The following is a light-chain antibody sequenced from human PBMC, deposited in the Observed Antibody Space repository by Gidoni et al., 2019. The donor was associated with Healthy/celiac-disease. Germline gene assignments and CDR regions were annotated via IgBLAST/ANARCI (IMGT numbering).Light chain of an antibody. CDR2: GAS. CDR1: QSVSSSY. V-gene: IGKV3-20*01. Sequence: LTQSPGTLSLSPGETPTLSCRASQSVSSSYLAWYQQKPGQAPRLLIYGASSRATGIPDRFSGSGSGTDFTLTISRLEPEDFAVYYCQQYGSSPRTFGQGTKVEIK. CDR3: QQYGSSPRT. J-gene: IGKJ1*01.